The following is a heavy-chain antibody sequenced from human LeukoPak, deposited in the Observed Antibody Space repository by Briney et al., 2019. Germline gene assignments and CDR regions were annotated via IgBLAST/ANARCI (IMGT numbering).Heavy chain of an antibody. CDR1: GGSFSDYY. CDR2: INHSGST. Sequence: SETLSLTCAVYGGSFSDYYWSWIRQPPGKGLEWIGEINHSGSTNYNPSLKSRVTISVDTSKNQFSLKLSSVTAADTAVYYCAILLVPNGDYWGQGTLVTVSS. J-gene: IGHJ4*02. CDR3: AILLVPNGDY. V-gene: IGHV4-34*01. D-gene: IGHD6-13*01.